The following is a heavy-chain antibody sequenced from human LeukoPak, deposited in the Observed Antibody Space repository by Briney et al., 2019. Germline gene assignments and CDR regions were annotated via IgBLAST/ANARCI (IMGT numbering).Heavy chain of an antibody. CDR2: INPNSGGT. CDR1: GYTFTGYY. J-gene: IGHJ4*02. D-gene: IGHD5-24*01. CDR3: ARDQLEMATINPPSGIDY. Sequence: ASVKVSCKASGYTFTGYYMHWVRQAPGQGLEWMGWINPNSGGTNYAQKFQGRVTMTRDTSISTAYMELSRLRSDDTAVYYCARDQLEMATINPPSGIDYWGQGTLFTVSS. V-gene: IGHV1-2*02.